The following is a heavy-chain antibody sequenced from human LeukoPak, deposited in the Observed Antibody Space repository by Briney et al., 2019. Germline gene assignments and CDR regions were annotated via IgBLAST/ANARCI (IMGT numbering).Heavy chain of an antibody. J-gene: IGHJ5*02. CDR3: ARHVGSAAISNWFDP. Sequence: ASETLSLTCTVSGGSISSSSYYWGWIRQPPGKGLEWIGSIYYSGSTYYNPSLKSRVTISVDTSKNQFSLKLSSVTAADTAVYYCARHVGSAAISNWFDPWGQGTLVTVSS. CDR2: IYYSGST. V-gene: IGHV4-39*01. CDR1: GGSISSSSYY. D-gene: IGHD2-2*01.